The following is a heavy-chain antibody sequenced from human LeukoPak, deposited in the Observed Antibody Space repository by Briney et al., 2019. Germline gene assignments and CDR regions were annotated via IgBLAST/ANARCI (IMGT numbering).Heavy chain of an antibody. CDR3: ARDGGSGTGYFDY. CDR1: GFTFDDYG. CDR2: INWNGGST. V-gene: IGHV3-20*04. J-gene: IGHJ4*02. D-gene: IGHD1-26*01. Sequence: QSGGSLRLSCAASGFTFDDYGMSWVRQAPGKGLEWVSGINWNGGSTGYVDSVKGRFTISRDNAKNSLYLQMNSLRAEDTAMYYCARDGGSGTGYFDYWGQGTLVTVSS.